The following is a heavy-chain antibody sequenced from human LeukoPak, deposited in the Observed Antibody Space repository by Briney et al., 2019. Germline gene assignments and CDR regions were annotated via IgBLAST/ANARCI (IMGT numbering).Heavy chain of an antibody. J-gene: IGHJ4*02. Sequence: GGPLRLSCAASGFTFSSYWMSWVRQAPGKGLEWVANIKQDGSEKYYVDSVKGRFTISRDNAKNSLFLQMNSLRVEDTAVYYCARGGGSYYEGAMCDYWGQGTLVTVSS. CDR3: ARGGGSYYEGAMCDY. V-gene: IGHV3-7*03. CDR1: GFTFSSYW. CDR2: IKQDGSEK. D-gene: IGHD1-26*01.